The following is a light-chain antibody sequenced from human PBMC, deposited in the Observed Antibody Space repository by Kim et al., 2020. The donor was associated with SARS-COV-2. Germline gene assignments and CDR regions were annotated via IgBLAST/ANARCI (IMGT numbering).Light chain of an antibody. CDR3: SSYATSRSYV. CDR2: DVN. Sequence: QSALTQPTSVSGSPGQSITISCTGTSSDVGTYNYVSWYQQYPGKAPKLMIYDVNKRPSGISNRFSGSKSGNTASLTISGLQAEDEADYYCSSYATSRSYVFGTGTKVIVL. CDR1: SSDVGTYNY. V-gene: IGLV2-14*03. J-gene: IGLJ1*01.